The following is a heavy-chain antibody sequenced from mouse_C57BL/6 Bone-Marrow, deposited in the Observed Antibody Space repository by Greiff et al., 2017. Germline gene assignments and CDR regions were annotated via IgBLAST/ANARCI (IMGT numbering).Heavy chain of an antibody. CDR1: GYTFTSYW. V-gene: IGHV1-69*01. Sequence: QVQLQQPGAELVMPGASVKLSCKASGYTFTSYWMHWVKQRPGQGLEWIGVIDPTDSYTTYNQKFKGKFTLTVDKSSSTAYMQLSSLPSEDSAFYYCARGNSACLDYWGQGTTLTVSS. CDR2: IDPTDSYT. D-gene: IGHD6-1*01. CDR3: ARGNSACLDY. J-gene: IGHJ2*01.